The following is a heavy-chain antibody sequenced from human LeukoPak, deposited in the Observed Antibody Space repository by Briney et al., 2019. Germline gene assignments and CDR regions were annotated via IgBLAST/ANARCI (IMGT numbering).Heavy chain of an antibody. V-gene: IGHV3-23*01. Sequence: GGSLRLSCAASGFTFSSYAMSWVRQAPGKGLEWVSAISGSGGSTYYADSVKGRFTISRDNSKNTLYLQMNSLRAEDTAVYYCAKDPGADVWRGYYDYWGQGTLVTVSS. J-gene: IGHJ4*02. CDR1: GFTFSSYA. CDR3: AKDPGADVWRGYYDY. CDR2: ISGSGGST. D-gene: IGHD3-3*01.